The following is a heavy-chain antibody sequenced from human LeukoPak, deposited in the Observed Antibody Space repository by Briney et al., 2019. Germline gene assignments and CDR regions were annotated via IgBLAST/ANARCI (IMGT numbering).Heavy chain of an antibody. CDR2: FDPEDGET. CDR3: ASLNHYDILTGYYFAFDI. D-gene: IGHD3-9*01. Sequence: ASVKVSCKVSGYTLTELSMHWVRQAPGKGLEWMGGFDPEDGETIYAQKFQGRVTMTEDTSTDTAYMELSSLRSEDTAVYYCASLNHYDILTGYYFAFDIWGQGTMVTVSS. V-gene: IGHV1-24*01. J-gene: IGHJ3*02. CDR1: GYTLTELS.